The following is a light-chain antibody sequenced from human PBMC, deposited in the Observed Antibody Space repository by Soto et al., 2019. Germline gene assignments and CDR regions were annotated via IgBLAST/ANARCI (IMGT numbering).Light chain of an antibody. CDR1: QSVGEY. Sequence: EILLTQSPATLSLSPGERATLSCRANQSVGEYLAWYQQRPGQPPRLLIYGASKRATGIPARFSASGSETDFTLTISSLEPDDYAVYFCQQRSKLPRTFGGGTKIEVK. V-gene: IGKV3-11*01. CDR3: QQRSKLPRT. CDR2: GAS. J-gene: IGKJ4*01.